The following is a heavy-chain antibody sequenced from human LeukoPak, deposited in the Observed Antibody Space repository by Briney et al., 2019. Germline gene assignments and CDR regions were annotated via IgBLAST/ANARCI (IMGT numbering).Heavy chain of an antibody. V-gene: IGHV4-39*07. D-gene: IGHD5-24*01. CDR2: IYYSGND. CDR1: GGSISTSSYY. Sequence: PSETLSLTCSVSGGSISTSSYYWGWIRQPPGKGLEWIGAIYYSGNDFYNPSLESRVTISVDTSKNQFSLKMISVTAADTSMYYCASLDVYNKFFEDWGQGTLVTVSS. J-gene: IGHJ4*01. CDR3: ASLDVYNKFFED.